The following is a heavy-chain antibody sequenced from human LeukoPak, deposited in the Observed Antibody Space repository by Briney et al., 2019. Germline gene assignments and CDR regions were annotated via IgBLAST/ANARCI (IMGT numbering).Heavy chain of an antibody. V-gene: IGHV1-46*01. J-gene: IGHJ4*02. Sequence: ASVNVSCKASGYTFTSYFIHWVRQAPGQGREWMGIINPSGRTTSYTQKSQGRVTMTRATSTSTVYMELSSLRSEDTAVYYCARGESSTKFGYWGQGTLVTVSS. CDR1: GYTFTSYF. D-gene: IGHD6-13*01. CDR2: INPSGRTT. CDR3: ARGESSTKFGY.